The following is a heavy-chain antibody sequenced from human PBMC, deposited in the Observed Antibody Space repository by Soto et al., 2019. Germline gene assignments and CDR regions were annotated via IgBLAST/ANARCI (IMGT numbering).Heavy chain of an antibody. Sequence: LSLTCAVYGGSFSGYYWSWIRQPPGKGLEWIGEINHSGSTNYNPSLKSRVTIPVDTSKNQFSLKLSSVTAADTAVYYCARGGGSGSYYNWFDPWGQGTLVTVSS. J-gene: IGHJ5*02. CDR1: GGSFSGYY. CDR3: ARGGGSGSYYNWFDP. V-gene: IGHV4-34*01. CDR2: INHSGST. D-gene: IGHD3-10*01.